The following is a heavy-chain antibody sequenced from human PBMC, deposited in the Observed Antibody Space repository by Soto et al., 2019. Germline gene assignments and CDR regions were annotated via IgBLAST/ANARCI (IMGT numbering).Heavy chain of an antibody. Sequence: ASETLSLTCTVSGGSISSYYWSWIRQPPGKGLEWIGYVYYTGSTNYNPSLKSRVTISVDTSKNQFSLRLSSVTAADTAVYYCARDYSSSASFRYGMDVWGQGTTVTVSS. CDR3: ARDYSSSASFRYGMDV. V-gene: IGHV4-59*01. CDR1: GGSISSYY. D-gene: IGHD6-6*01. J-gene: IGHJ6*02. CDR2: VYYTGST.